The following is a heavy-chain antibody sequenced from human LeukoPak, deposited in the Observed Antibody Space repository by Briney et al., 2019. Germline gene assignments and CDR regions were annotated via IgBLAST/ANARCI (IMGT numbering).Heavy chain of an antibody. CDR2: INPSDGGT. J-gene: IGHJ6*02. D-gene: IGHD4-17*01. CDR3: ARDTRTMTAVTRGQHYYYGLDV. Sequence: ASVKVSCKAPGYTFTNYYLHWVRQAPGHGLEWMAIINPSDGGTYYEQKLQGRVTVTRDTSTSTVYMELSSLRSEDTAVYYCARDTRTMTAVTRGQHYYYGLDVWGQGTTVTVSS. V-gene: IGHV1-46*01. CDR1: GYTFTNYY.